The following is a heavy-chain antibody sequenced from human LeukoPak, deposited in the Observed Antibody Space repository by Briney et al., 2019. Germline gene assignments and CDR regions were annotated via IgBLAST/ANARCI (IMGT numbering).Heavy chain of an antibody. CDR1: GGSISSYY. CDR3: AREVRNYDILTGFDP. J-gene: IGHJ5*02. CDR2: IYYSGST. V-gene: IGHV4-59*01. D-gene: IGHD3-9*01. Sequence: SETLSLTCTVSGGSISSYYWSWIRQPPGKGLEWIGYIYYSGSTNYNPSLKSRVTISVDTSKNQFSLKLSSVTAADTAVYYCAREVRNYDILTGFDPWGQGTLVTVSS.